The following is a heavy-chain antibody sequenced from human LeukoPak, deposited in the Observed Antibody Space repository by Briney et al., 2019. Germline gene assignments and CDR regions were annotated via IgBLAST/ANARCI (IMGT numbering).Heavy chain of an antibody. Sequence: ASVKVSCKTSGGTFLSHTFSWVRQAPGQGLEWMGKITPVINTANYAQTFQGRVSIYADRYTTTVYMDLSGLRPDDTAVYYCARVNLRGSNYNWFDPWGQGTLVTAAS. CDR3: ARVNLRGSNYNWFDP. CDR2: ITPVINTA. J-gene: IGHJ5*02. V-gene: IGHV1-69*08. CDR1: GGTFLSHT. D-gene: IGHD1-26*01.